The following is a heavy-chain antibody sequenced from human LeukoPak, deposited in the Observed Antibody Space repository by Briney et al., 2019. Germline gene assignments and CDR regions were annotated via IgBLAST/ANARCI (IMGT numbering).Heavy chain of an antibody. CDR2: INPSGDRT. J-gene: IGHJ4*02. CDR1: GYTFTINH. D-gene: IGHD3-16*01. V-gene: IGHV1-46*01. CDR3: AKLATSDTGETY. Sequence: ASVTVSFKASGYTFTINHLHWVRQARGQGLEWMGVINPSGDRTTYAQNFQGRVTMTRDTSTSTVYMELRSLRSEETAIYYCAKLATSDTGETYWGQGTLVTVSS.